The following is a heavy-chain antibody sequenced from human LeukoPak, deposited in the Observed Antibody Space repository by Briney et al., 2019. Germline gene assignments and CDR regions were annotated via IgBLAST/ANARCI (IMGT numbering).Heavy chain of an antibody. J-gene: IGHJ4*02. V-gene: IGHV4-4*02. Sequence: SGTLSLTCAVSGGSISSSNWWSWVRQPPGKGLEWIGEIYHSGSTNYNPSLKSRVTISVDTSKNQFSLKLSSVTAADTAVYYCARDGRFPPEVLPRYFDYWGQGTLVTVSS. CDR2: IYHSGST. CDR3: ARDGRFPPEVLPRYFDY. D-gene: IGHD1-26*01. CDR1: GGSISSSNW.